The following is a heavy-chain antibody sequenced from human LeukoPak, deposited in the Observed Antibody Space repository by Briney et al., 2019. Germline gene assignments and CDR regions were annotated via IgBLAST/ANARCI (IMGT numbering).Heavy chain of an antibody. CDR3: ARGGNVEMATDWADYFDY. D-gene: IGHD5-24*01. CDR1: GGSISSYY. J-gene: IGHJ4*02. CDR2: IYYSGST. Sequence: SETLSLTCTVSGGSISSYYWTWIRQPPGKGLEWIGYIYYSGSTNYNPSLKSRVTISVDTSKNQFSLKLSSVTAADTAVYYCARGGNVEMATDWADYFDYWGQGTLVTVSS. V-gene: IGHV4-59*01.